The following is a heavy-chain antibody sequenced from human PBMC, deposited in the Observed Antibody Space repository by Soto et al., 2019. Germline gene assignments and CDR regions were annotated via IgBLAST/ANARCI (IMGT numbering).Heavy chain of an antibody. Sequence: GNTYYNPSLRSRVTMSVDTSKNQFSLKLSSVTTADTAVYYCARARRVGYSGYDYFDYWGQGTLVTVS. D-gene: IGHD5-12*01. J-gene: IGHJ4*02. CDR3: ARARRVGYSGYDYFDY. V-gene: IGHV4-31*02. CDR2: GNT.